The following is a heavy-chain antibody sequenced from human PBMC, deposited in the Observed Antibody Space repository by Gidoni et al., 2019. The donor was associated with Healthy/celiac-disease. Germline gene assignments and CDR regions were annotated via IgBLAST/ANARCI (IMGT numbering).Heavy chain of an antibody. Sequence: EVQLVESGGGLVKPGGSLRLSCAASGFTFSSYSMNWVRQAPGKGLEWVSSISSSSSYIYYADSVKGRFTISRDNAKNSLYLQMNSLRAEDTAVYYCARLVATRLAYYFDYWGQGTLVTVSS. CDR2: ISSSSSYI. CDR3: ARLVATRLAYYFDY. V-gene: IGHV3-21*01. CDR1: GFTFSSYS. D-gene: IGHD1-1*01. J-gene: IGHJ4*02.